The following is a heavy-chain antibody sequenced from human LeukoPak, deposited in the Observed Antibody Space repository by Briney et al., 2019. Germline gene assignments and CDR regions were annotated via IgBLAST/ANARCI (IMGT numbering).Heavy chain of an antibody. CDR2: ISYDGSNK. CDR3: AKALGYCSGGSCYYYFDY. CDR1: GFTFSSYG. D-gene: IGHD2-15*01. J-gene: IGHJ4*02. V-gene: IGHV3-30*18. Sequence: GGSLRLSCAASGFTFSSYGMHWVRQAPGKGLEWVAVISYDGSNKYYADSVKGRFTISRDNSKNTLYLQMNSLRAEDTAVYYRAKALGYCSGGSCYYYFDYWGQGTLVTVSS.